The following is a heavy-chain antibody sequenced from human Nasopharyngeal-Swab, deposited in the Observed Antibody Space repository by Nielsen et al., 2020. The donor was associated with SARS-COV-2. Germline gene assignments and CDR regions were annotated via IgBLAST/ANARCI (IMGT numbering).Heavy chain of an antibody. CDR1: GFTFNNYN. CDR3: ARDGLDYDFWSAYFMDV. V-gene: IGHV3-21*01. Sequence: ESLKIPCAASGFTFNNYNFNWVRQAPGKGLERVSSISSSSSYIYYADSVKGRFTISRDNAKNSLYLQMNSLRAEDTAVYYCARDGLDYDFWSAYFMDVWGQGTTVTVSS. J-gene: IGHJ6*02. D-gene: IGHD3-3*01. CDR2: ISSSSSYI.